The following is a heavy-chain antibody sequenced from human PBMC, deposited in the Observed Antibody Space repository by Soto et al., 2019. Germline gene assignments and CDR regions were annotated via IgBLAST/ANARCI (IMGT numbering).Heavy chain of an antibody. J-gene: IGHJ4*02. CDR2: ISSSSSNT. D-gene: IGHD5-12*01. V-gene: IGHV3-11*05. CDR1: GFTFSDYY. Sequence: QVQLVESGGGLVKPGGSLRLSCAASGFTFSDYYMSWIRQAPGKGLEWVSYISSSSSNTNYAASVKGRFTISRDNAKNSLDLQMNSLSAEDTAVYYCARRWDGRDGHNYAHRLFDYWGQGTLVTVSS. CDR3: ARRWDGRDGHNYAHRLFDY.